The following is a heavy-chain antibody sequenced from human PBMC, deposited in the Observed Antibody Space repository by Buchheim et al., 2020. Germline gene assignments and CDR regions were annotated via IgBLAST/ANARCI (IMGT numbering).Heavy chain of an antibody. CDR3: AKIGITGTRILAVAGTSSDSDY. Sequence: QVQLVESGGGVVQPGRSLRLSCAASGFTFSSYGMHWVRQAPGKGLEWVAVISYDGSNKYYADSVKGRFTISRDNSKNKLYLQMNSLRAEDTAVYYCAKIGITGTRILAVAGTSSDSDYWGQGTL. V-gene: IGHV3-30*18. J-gene: IGHJ4*02. CDR2: ISYDGSNK. D-gene: IGHD6-19*01. CDR1: GFTFSSYG.